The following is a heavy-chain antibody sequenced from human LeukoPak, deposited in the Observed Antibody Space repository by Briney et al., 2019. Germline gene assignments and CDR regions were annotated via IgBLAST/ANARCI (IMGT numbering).Heavy chain of an antibody. CDR1: GGSISSYY. Sequence: SETLSLTCTVSGGSISSYYWSWIRQPPGKGLEWIGYIYYSGSTNYNPSLKSRVTISVDTSKNQFSLKLSSVTAADTAVYYCARQDGNLDPWGQGTLVTVSS. CDR3: ARQDGNLDP. V-gene: IGHV4-59*08. CDR2: IYYSGST. J-gene: IGHJ5*02.